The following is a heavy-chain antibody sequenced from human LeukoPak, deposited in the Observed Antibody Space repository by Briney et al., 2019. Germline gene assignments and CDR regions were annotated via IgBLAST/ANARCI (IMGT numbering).Heavy chain of an antibody. CDR3: ARVGMIVGADY. CDR2: ISSSGSTI. Sequence: GGSLRLSRAASGFTFSNEMNWVRQAPGKGLGWVSYISSSGSTIYYAGTVKGRFTISRDNAKNSLYLQRNILRAEDTAVYYCARVGMIVGADYWGQGTPVTVSS. CDR1: GFTFSNE. D-gene: IGHD1-26*01. J-gene: IGHJ4*02. V-gene: IGHV3-48*03.